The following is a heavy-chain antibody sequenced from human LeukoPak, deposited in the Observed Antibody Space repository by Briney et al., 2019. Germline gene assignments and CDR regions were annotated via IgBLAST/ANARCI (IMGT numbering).Heavy chain of an antibody. CDR1: GGSISSSSYF. V-gene: IGHV4-39*01. J-gene: IGHJ4*02. CDR3: ARSGWFGEASML. CDR2: IYYSGST. D-gene: IGHD3-10*01. Sequence: SGTLSLTCTVSGGSISSSSYFWGWVRQPAGKGLEWVGSIYYSGSTYYNPSLKSRVTISVDTSKNQFSLKLSSVTAADTAVYYCARSGWFGEASMLWGQGTLVTVSS.